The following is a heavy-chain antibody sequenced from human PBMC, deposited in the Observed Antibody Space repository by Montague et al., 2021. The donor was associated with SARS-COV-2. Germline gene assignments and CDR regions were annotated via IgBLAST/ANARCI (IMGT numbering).Heavy chain of an antibody. CDR2: VYSSGTT. Sequence: SETLSLTCTVSSDSINSYYWGWIRQPSGKRLEWLGYVYSSGTTNYNPSLNSRIAISVDTSKNQFSLGLDSVTAADTAIYYCATLTQSNGDFWGQGALVTVS. D-gene: IGHD4/OR15-4a*01. CDR1: SDSINSYY. CDR3: ATLTQSNGDF. V-gene: IGHV4-4*08. J-gene: IGHJ4*02.